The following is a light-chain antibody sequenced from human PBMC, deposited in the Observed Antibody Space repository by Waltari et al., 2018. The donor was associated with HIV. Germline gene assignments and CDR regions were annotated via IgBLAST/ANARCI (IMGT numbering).Light chain of an antibody. J-gene: IGLJ3*02. V-gene: IGLV3-21*03. Sequence: SYVLTQPPSVSVAPGKTATITCLGRNIESKTVPWYQERPGQAPVLVIYDNFDRPSEIPERLSGSNSGNTATLTISRVEAGDEADYYCQVWDSTSAHWVFGGGTKLTVL. CDR1: NIESKT. CDR2: DNF. CDR3: QVWDSTSAHWV.